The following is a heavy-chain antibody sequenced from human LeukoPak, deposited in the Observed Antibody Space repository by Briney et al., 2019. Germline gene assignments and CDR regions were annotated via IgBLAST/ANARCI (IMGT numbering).Heavy chain of an antibody. Sequence: GGSLRLSCAASGFTFSSYAMHWVRQAPGKGLEWVAVISYDGSNKYYADSVKGRFTISRDNSKNTLYLQVNSLRAEDTAVYYCARGFGVVVAADYFDYWGQGTLVTVSS. J-gene: IGHJ4*02. CDR2: ISYDGSNK. CDR1: GFTFSSYA. D-gene: IGHD2-15*01. CDR3: ARGFGVVVAADYFDY. V-gene: IGHV3-30-3*01.